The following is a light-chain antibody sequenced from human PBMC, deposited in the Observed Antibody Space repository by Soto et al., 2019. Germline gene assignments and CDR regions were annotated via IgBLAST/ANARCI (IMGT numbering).Light chain of an antibody. CDR2: EVS. J-gene: IGLJ2*01. CDR1: SSDVGGYNY. CDR3: SSYTSSSTSVV. Sequence: QSALTQPASVSGSPGQSITISCTGTSSDVGGYNYVSWYQQHPGKAPKLMIYEVSNRPSGVSNRFSGSKSGNTASLTISGLQAEDEADYYCSSYTSSSTSVVFGGRTKLTVL. V-gene: IGLV2-14*01.